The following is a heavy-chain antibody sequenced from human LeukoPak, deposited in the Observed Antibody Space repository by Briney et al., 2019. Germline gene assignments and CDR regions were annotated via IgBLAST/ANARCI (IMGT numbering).Heavy chain of an antibody. CDR3: ARPHTRLGRSYYRSDAFDI. CDR1: GGSFSGYY. CDR2: ISHSGST. V-gene: IGHV4-34*01. D-gene: IGHD1-26*01. Sequence: SETLSLTCAVYGGSFSGYYWSWIRQPPGKGLEWIGEISHSGSTNYNPSLKSRVTISVDTSKNQFSLKLSSVTAADTAVYYCARPHTRLGRSYYRSDAFDIWGQGTMVTVSS. J-gene: IGHJ3*02.